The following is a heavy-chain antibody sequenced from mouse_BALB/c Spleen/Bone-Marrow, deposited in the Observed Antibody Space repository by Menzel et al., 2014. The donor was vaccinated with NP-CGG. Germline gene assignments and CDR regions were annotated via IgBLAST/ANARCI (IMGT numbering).Heavy chain of an antibody. J-gene: IGHJ2*01. V-gene: IGHV1-9*01. Sequence: GAVLMKSGGLEKISCKVTGYTFSSYWIVCVKQRPGNGPESIGEIFPGIGGSNYNDKFKGKATITADSSANPACMQLSRLPSDETAVYYFPRRSWSLDYWGQGTPRTVSS. CDR1: GYTFSSYW. D-gene: IGHD6-2*01. CDR2: IFPGIGGS. CDR3: PRRSWSLDY.